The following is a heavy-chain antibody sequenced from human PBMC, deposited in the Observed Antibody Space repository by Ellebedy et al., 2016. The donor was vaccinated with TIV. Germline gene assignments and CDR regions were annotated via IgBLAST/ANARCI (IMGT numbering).Heavy chain of an antibody. CDR3: ARVNWARIDH. V-gene: IGHV2-70*04. CDR2: IECNDDR. Sequence: SGPTLVKPTQTLTLTCTFSGFSLPSTGMRVGWIRQPPGQDLEWLARIECNDDRLYTTTLKTRLTISKDTSKNQVVRTITNMDPVDTATYCCARVNWARIDHWGQGTLVTVSS. D-gene: IGHD7-27*01. CDR1: GFSLPSTGMR. J-gene: IGHJ4*02.